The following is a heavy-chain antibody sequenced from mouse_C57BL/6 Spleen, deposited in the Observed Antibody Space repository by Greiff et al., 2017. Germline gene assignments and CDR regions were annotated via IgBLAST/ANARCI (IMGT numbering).Heavy chain of an antibody. V-gene: IGHV6-6*01. J-gene: IGHJ4*01. Sequence: EVKLVESGGGLVQPGGSMKLSCAASGFTFSDAWMDWVRQSPEKGLEWVAEIRNKANNHETYSAGSVKGRFTISRDDSESSVYLQMNSLRAEDTGMYYCTGITTRAMDYWGQGTSVTVSS. CDR1: GFTFSDAW. CDR3: TGITTRAMDY. D-gene: IGHD1-1*01. CDR2: IRNKANNHET.